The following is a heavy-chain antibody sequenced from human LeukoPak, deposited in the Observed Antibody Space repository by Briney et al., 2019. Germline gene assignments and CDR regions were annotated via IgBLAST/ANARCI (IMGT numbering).Heavy chain of an antibody. CDR3: AKVWGNWNFEYYFDY. J-gene: IGHJ4*02. D-gene: IGHD1-7*01. V-gene: IGHV3-23*01. Sequence: GGSLRLSCAASGFSFTSYAMSWVRQAPGKGLEWVSGINGGGDKTYYRDSVKGRITISRDNSKNTLYLQMNSLRAEDTAVYFCAKVWGNWNFEYYFDYWGQGTLVTVSS. CDR1: GFSFTSYA. CDR2: INGGGDKT.